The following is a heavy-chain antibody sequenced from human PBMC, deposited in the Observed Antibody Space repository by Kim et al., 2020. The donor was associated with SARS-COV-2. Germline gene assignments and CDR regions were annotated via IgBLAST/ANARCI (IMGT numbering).Heavy chain of an antibody. J-gene: IGHJ5*02. CDR3: ARESLYGGNRNWFDP. CDR1: GGTFSSYA. Sequence: SVKVSCKASGGTFSSYAISWVRQAPGQGLEWMGRIIPIFGIANYAQKFQGRVTITADKSTSTAYMELSSLRSEDTAVYYCARESLYGGNRNWFDPWGQGTLVTVSS. V-gene: IGHV1-69*04. D-gene: IGHD2-15*01. CDR2: IIPIFGIA.